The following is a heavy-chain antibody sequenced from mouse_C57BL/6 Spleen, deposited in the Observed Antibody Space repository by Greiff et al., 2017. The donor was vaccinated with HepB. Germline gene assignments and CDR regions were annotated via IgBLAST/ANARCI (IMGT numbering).Heavy chain of an antibody. D-gene: IGHD1-1*01. CDR1: GYTFTSYW. V-gene: IGHV1-72*01. CDR3: ERWASTVVDHWYFDV. J-gene: IGHJ1*03. CDR2: IDPNSGGT. Sequence: VQLQQPGAELVKPGASVKLSCKASGYTFTSYWMHWVKQRPGRGLEWIGRIDPNSGGTKYNEKFKSKATVTVDKSSSTAYMQLSSLTSEDSAVYYCERWASTVVDHWYFDVWGTGTTVTVSS.